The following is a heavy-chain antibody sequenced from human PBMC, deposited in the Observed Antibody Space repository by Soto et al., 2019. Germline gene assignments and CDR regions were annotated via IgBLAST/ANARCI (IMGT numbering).Heavy chain of an antibody. V-gene: IGHV1-69*06. CDR3: TRRGRESANWFDT. CDR1: GSTFNSFS. CDR2: IIPMSGRP. J-gene: IGHJ5*02. Sequence: QVQLVQSGAEVKTPGSSVKVSCKASGSTFNSFSIDWLRQAPGQGLAWMGGIIPMSGRPNYAQTFQGRVTFSADKAANTVYMELSRLTYEDTAVYYCTRRGRESANWFDTCGQGTLVTVSS.